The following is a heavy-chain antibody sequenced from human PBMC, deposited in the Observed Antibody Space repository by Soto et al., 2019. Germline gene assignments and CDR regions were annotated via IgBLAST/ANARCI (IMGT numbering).Heavy chain of an antibody. CDR2: IHYSGTT. CDR3: ARLGDCSKTSCPRSYWYFDL. CDR1: GGSISSYY. J-gene: IGHJ2*01. Sequence: SETLSLTCTVSGGSISSYYWSWIRQAPGKGPEWIAYIHYSGTTNYNPSLKSRVTISVDTSKSQFSLKLSSVTAADTAVYYCARLGDCSKTSCPRSYWYFDLWGRGTLVTVSS. V-gene: IGHV4-59*08. D-gene: IGHD2-2*01.